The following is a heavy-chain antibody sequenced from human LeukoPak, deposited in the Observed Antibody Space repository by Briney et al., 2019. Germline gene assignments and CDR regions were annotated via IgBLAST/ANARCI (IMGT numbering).Heavy chain of an antibody. V-gene: IGHV5-51*01. CDR1: GYSFTSYW. CDR3: ACRDLTSTWSFP. CDR2: IYPGDFRI. J-gene: IGHJ5*02. Sequence: GESLKISCQGFGYSFTSYWIGWVRQMPGKGMEWMGVIYPGDFRIRYNPSFQGQVTISVDKSISTAYLQWVGLRASDSAMYYCACRDLTSTWSFPWGQGTLVTVSS. D-gene: IGHD6-13*01.